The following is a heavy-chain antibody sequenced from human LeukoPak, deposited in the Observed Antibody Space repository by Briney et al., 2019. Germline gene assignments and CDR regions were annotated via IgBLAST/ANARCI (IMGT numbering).Heavy chain of an antibody. CDR1: GFTFTSYA. D-gene: IGHD3-22*01. V-gene: IGHV3-23*01. J-gene: IGHJ5*02. CDR2: ISGSGGST. CDR3: AKDANYYDSSGYLNWFDP. Sequence: GGSLRLSCAASGFTFTSYAMSWVRQAPGKGLEWVSAISGSGGSTFYADSVRGRFTISRDNSKNTLYLQMNSLRAEDTAVYYCAKDANYYDSSGYLNWFDPWGQETLVTVSS.